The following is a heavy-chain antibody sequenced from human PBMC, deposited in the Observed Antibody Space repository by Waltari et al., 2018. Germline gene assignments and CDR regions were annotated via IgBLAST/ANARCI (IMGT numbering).Heavy chain of an antibody. J-gene: IGHJ4*02. CDR2: IRSKAYGGTT. D-gene: IGHD3-3*01. CDR1: GFTFGYYA. CDR3: TRADYDFWSGYYQYYFDY. V-gene: IGHV3-49*04. Sequence: EVQLVESGGGLVQPVRSLRLTCTASGFTFGYYAMSWVRQAPATGLEWVGFIRSKAYGGTTEYAASVKGRFTISRDDSKSIAYLQMNSLKTEDTAVYYCTRADYDFWSGYYQYYFDYWGQGTLVTVSS.